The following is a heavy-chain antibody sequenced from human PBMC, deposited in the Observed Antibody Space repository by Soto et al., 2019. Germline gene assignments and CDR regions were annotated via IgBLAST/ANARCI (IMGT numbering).Heavy chain of an antibody. J-gene: IGHJ6*02. V-gene: IGHV1-69*01. CDR1: GGTFSSYA. D-gene: IGHD3-3*01. CDR3: ARVFGVESPYYYYGMDV. CDR2: IIPIFGTA. Sequence: QVQLVQSGAEVKKPGSSVKVSCKASGGTFSSYAISWVRQAPGQGLEWMGGIIPIFGTANYAQKFQGRVTITADESTSTAYMELSSLRSEDTAVYYCARVFGVESPYYYYGMDVWGQGTMVTVSS.